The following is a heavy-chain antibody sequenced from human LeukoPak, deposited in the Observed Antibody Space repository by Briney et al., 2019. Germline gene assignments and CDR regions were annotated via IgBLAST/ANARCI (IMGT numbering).Heavy chain of an antibody. J-gene: IGHJ3*02. CDR3: VRHRSSSVYGAFDI. Sequence: SETLSLTCTVSGGSISSSGYCWGWIRQPPGKGLEWLGSINYSGSTYYNPSLKSRVTRSVDTSKNQFSLKLSSVTAADTAVYYCVRHRSSSVYGAFDIWGQGTMVTVSS. D-gene: IGHD5/OR15-5a*01. V-gene: IGHV4-39*01. CDR2: INYSGST. CDR1: GGSISSSGYC.